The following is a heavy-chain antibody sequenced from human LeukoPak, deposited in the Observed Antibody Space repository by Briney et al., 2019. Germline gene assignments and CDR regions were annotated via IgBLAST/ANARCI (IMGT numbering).Heavy chain of an antibody. J-gene: IGHJ4*02. D-gene: IGHD3-10*01. CDR1: GFTFSSYA. Sequence: GGSLRLSCATSGFTFSSYAMSWVRQAPGKGLEWVSPISPSGGVTFYSDSVRGRFTISRDYSKDTLFLQMDSLRAEDTALYYCAKAHVPTMIRGVVSSDWGQGTLVTVSS. CDR3: AKAHVPTMIRGVVSSD. CDR2: ISPSGGVT. V-gene: IGHV3-23*01.